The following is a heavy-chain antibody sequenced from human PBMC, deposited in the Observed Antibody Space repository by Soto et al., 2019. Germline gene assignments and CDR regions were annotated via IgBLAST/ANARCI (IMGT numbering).Heavy chain of an antibody. CDR2: INHSGST. J-gene: IGHJ5*02. D-gene: IGHD1-26*01. CDR3: ATKDTGDNWFDP. Sequence: QVQLQQWGAGLLKPSETLSLTCAVYGGSFSGYYWSWIRQPPGKGLEWIGEINHSGSTNYNPSLKSRVTISVDTSKNQVSLKLSSVTAADTAVYYCATKDTGDNWFDPWGQGTLVTVAS. CDR1: GGSFSGYY. V-gene: IGHV4-34*01.